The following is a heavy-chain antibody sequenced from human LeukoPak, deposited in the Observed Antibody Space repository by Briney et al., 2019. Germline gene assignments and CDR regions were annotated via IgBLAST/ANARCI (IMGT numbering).Heavy chain of an antibody. J-gene: IGHJ4*02. CDR2: IRSTANGYAT. CDR1: GFTFSGSA. CDR3: AKQEDIWFGELLPVDY. V-gene: IGHV3-73*01. D-gene: IGHD3-10*01. Sequence: GGSLRLSCAASGFTFSGSALHWVRQASGKGLEWVGRIRSTANGYATAYAASVKGRFTISRDDSKNTAYLQMDSLKTEDTAVYYCAKQEDIWFGELLPVDYWGQGTLVTVSS.